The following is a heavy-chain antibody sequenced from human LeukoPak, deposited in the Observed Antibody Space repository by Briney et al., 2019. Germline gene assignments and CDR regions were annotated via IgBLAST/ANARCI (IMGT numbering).Heavy chain of an antibody. CDR2: INHSGST. D-gene: IGHD3-10*01. CDR1: GGSFSGYY. V-gene: IGHV4-34*01. J-gene: IGHJ6*03. Sequence: SETLSLTCAVYGGSFSGYYWSWIRQPPGKGLEWIGEINHSGSTNYNPSLKSRVTISVDTSKNQFSLKLSSVTAADAAVYYCARHRGLWFGEFRRYMDVWGKGTTVTISS. CDR3: ARHRGLWFGEFRRYMDV.